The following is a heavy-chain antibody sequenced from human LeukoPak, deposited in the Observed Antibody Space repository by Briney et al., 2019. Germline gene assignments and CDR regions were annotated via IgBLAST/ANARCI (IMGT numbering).Heavy chain of an antibody. Sequence: PGGSLRLSCAASGFTFSGYAMTWVRRAPGKGLEWVSALSTSGGSTFYADSVKGRFTISRDNSKNTLYLQMNSLRVEDTAVYYCARDDCSSSSCYEGGYYFDYWGQGTPVTVSS. CDR3: ARDDCSSSSCYEGGYYFDY. D-gene: IGHD2-2*01. V-gene: IGHV3-23*01. J-gene: IGHJ4*02. CDR2: LSTSGGST. CDR1: GFTFSGYA.